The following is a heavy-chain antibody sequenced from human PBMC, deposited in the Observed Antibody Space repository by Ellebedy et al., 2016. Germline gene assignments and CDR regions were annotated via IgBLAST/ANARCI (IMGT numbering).Heavy chain of an antibody. D-gene: IGHD2-21*02. CDR3: ARQDNGDLGD. V-gene: IGHV5-51*01. J-gene: IGHJ4*02. CDR2: IYPDDSRT. CDR1: GFGFTNYW. Sequence: GESLKISCQISGFGFTNYWIAWVRHKPGKGLEWMGIIYPDDSRTRYSPSFEGHVTISADKSTNTAYLHWNSLEASDSGMYYCARQDNGDLGDWGQGTLVTVSS.